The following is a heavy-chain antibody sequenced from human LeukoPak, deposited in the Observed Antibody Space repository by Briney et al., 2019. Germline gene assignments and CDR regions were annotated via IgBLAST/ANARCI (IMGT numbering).Heavy chain of an antibody. J-gene: IGHJ4*02. CDR3: ARPPTSGYSSSWYLAFIDY. D-gene: IGHD6-13*01. V-gene: IGHV3-33*01. CDR2: ISYDGSNE. CDR1: GFTFSSYA. Sequence: GRSLRLSCAASGFTFSSYAMHWVRQAPGEGLEWVAVISYDGSNEYDADSVKGRFTVSRDNSDNTLYLQMNSLRVEDTAVYYCARPPTSGYSSSWYLAFIDYWGQGTLVTVSS.